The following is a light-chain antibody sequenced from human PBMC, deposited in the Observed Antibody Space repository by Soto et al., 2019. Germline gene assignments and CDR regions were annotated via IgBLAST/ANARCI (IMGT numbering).Light chain of an antibody. V-gene: IGKV3-11*01. J-gene: IGKJ5*01. CDR3: QQRSNWPPAIT. CDR2: DAS. Sequence: EIVVTQSPATLSLSPGERATLSCRASQSVSSSLAWYQQKPGQAPRLPIYDASNRATGIPARFSGSGSGTDFTLTISSLEPEDFAVYYCQQRSNWPPAITFGQGTRLEIK. CDR1: QSVSSS.